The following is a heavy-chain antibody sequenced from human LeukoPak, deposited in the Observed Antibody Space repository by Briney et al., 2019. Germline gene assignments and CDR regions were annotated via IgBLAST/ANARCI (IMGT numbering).Heavy chain of an antibody. D-gene: IGHD2-21*02. CDR1: GYTFTSYA. J-gene: IGHJ4*02. Sequence: GASVKVSCKASGYTFTSYAMHWVRQAPGQRLEWMGWINAGNGNTKYSQKFQGRVTITRDTSASTAYMELSSLRSEDTAVYYCARAAGGDHTFDYWGQGTLVTVSS. V-gene: IGHV1-3*01. CDR3: ARAAGGDHTFDY. CDR2: INAGNGNT.